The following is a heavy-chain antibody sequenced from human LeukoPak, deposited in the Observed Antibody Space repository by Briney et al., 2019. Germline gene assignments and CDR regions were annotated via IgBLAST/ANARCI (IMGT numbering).Heavy chain of an antibody. J-gene: IGHJ4*02. CDR1: GFTFRSYA. D-gene: IGHD4-17*01. CDR3: AKSLDYGDYLFDY. CDR2: ISGSGGST. Sequence: GGSLRLSCAASGFTFRSYAMSWVRQAPGKGLEWVSAISGSGGSTYYADSVKGRFTISRDNSKNTPYLQMNSLRAEDTAVYYCAKSLDYGDYLFDYWGQGTLVTVSS. V-gene: IGHV3-23*01.